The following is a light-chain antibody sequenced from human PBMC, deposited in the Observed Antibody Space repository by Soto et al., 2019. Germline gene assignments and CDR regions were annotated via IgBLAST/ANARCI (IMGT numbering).Light chain of an antibody. CDR2: YDS. J-gene: IGLJ2*01. CDR1: NIGSKS. V-gene: IGLV3-21*04. CDR3: QVWDSSTDHVV. Sequence: SYELTQPPSVSVAPGKTARITCGGNNIGSKSMHWYQQKPGQAPVLVIYYDSDRPSGIPERFSGSNSEDTATLTLSTVEAADEADYYCQVWDSSTDHVVFGGGTQLTVL.